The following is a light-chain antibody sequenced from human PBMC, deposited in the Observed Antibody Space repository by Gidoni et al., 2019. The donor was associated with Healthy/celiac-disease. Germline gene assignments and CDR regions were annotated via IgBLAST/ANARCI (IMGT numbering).Light chain of an antibody. V-gene: IGKV1-5*03. CDR2: KAS. CDR1: QSISSW. CDR3: QQSEAVWT. J-gene: IGKJ1*01. Sequence: DIQMTQSPSTLSASVGDRVTITCRASQSISSWLAWYQQKPGKAPKLLIYKASSLESGVPSRFSGSGSGTEFTLTISSLQPDDFATYYCQQSEAVWTFGQXTKVEIK.